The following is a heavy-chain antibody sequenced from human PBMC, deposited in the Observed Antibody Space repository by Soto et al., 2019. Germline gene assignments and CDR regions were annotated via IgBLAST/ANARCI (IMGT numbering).Heavy chain of an antibody. D-gene: IGHD4-4*01. J-gene: IGHJ6*03. CDR2: INAGNGNT. Sequence: ASVKVSCKASGYTFTSYAMHWVRQAPGQRLEWMGWINAGNGNTKYSQKFQGRVTITRDTSASTAYMELSSLRSEDTAVYYCARKGRVTVTTDYSYYMDVWGKGTTVTLSS. CDR3: ARKGRVTVTTDYSYYMDV. V-gene: IGHV1-3*01. CDR1: GYTFTSYA.